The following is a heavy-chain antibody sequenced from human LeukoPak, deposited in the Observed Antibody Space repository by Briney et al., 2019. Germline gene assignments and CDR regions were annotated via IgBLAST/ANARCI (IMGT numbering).Heavy chain of an antibody. Sequence: GGSLRLSCAASGFTFDDYAMHWVRQAPGKGLGWVSLISGDGGSTYYADSVKGRFTISRDNSKNSLYLQMNSLRTEDTALYYCAKDAGTNSYYYYYGMDVWGQGTTVTVSS. CDR3: AKDAGTNSYYYYYGMDV. CDR2: ISGDGGST. CDR1: GFTFDDYA. V-gene: IGHV3-43*02. J-gene: IGHJ6*02. D-gene: IGHD1-26*01.